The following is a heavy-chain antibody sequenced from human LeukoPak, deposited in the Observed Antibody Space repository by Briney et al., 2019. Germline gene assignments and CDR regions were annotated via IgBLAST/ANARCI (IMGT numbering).Heavy chain of an antibody. V-gene: IGHV1-18*01. CDR3: AREDSGSYYLDY. Sequence: GASVKVSCEASGYTFTDYGISWVRQAPGQGLEWMGWISGYNANTVYAQKFQGRVTITADESTSTAYMELSSLRSEDTAVYYCAREDSGSYYLDYWGQGTLVTVSS. CDR2: ISGYNANT. D-gene: IGHD1-26*01. CDR1: GYTFTDYG. J-gene: IGHJ4*02.